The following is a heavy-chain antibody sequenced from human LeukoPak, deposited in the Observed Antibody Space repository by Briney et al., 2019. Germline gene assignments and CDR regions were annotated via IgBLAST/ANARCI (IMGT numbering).Heavy chain of an antibody. CDR3: ARAWALDY. J-gene: IGHJ4*02. CDR1: GDSISSSSYY. V-gene: IGHV4-39*01. Sequence: PSETLSLTCSVSGDSISSSSYYWGWIRQPPGKGLEWIGSIYYSGSTYYNPSLKSRVTISVDTSKNQFSLKLSSVTAADTAVYYCARAWALDYWGQGTLVTVSS. D-gene: IGHD7-27*01. CDR2: IYYSGST.